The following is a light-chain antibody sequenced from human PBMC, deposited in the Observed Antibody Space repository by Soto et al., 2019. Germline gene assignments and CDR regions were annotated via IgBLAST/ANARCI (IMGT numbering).Light chain of an antibody. CDR3: QEYKYSKK. J-gene: IGKJ1*01. V-gene: IGKV3-15*01. Sequence: EIVMTQSPATLSVSPGERATLSFSASQSVSSKLAWYQQKPGQAPRLLIYGASTRATGIPARFSGSGSETEFTLTISSLQSEDFAVYYCQEYKYSKKFGQGTKV. CDR1: QSVSSK. CDR2: GAS.